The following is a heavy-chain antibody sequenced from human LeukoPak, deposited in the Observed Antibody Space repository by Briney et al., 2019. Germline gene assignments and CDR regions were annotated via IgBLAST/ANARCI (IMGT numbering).Heavy chain of an antibody. CDR1: GFTVSSDY. CDR3: ARGSPYSGYDLRAFDI. Sequence: GGPLRLSCAASGFTVSSDYLSWVRQAPGKGLEWVSVIFSGASTYYADSVKGRFTISRDNSKNTLYLHMNSLSAEDTAVYYCARGSPYSGYDLRAFDIWGQGTTVTVSS. D-gene: IGHD5-12*01. V-gene: IGHV3-66*01. J-gene: IGHJ3*02. CDR2: IFSGAST.